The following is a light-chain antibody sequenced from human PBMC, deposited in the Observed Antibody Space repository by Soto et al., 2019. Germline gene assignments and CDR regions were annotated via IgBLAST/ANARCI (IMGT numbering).Light chain of an antibody. CDR2: DVS. J-gene: IGKJ1*01. CDR1: QNVTTS. V-gene: IGKV1-5*01. Sequence: DIQLTQSPSTLSASLGYSVTITCRASQNVTTSMAWYQHKPGRAPKLLIFDVSNLESGVPSRFSGGGSGTDFTLTISSLHSDDFATYYCQQYDYSRTFGRGTKVDIK. CDR3: QQYDYSRT.